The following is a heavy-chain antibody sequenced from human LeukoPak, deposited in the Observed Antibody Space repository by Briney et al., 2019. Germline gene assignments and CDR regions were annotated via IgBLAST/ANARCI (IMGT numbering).Heavy chain of an antibody. Sequence: NPSETLSLTCAVYGGSFSGYYWSWIRQPPRKGLEWIGEINHSGSTNYNPSLKSRVTISVDTSKNQFSLKLSSVTAADTAVYYCAGGCSSTSCYSNFDYWGQGTLVTVSS. V-gene: IGHV4-34*01. CDR2: INHSGST. J-gene: IGHJ4*02. D-gene: IGHD2-2*01. CDR1: GGSFSGYY. CDR3: AGGCSSTSCYSNFDY.